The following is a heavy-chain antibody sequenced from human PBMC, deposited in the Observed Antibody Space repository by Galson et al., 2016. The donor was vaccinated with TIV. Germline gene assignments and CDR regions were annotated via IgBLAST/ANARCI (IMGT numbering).Heavy chain of an antibody. V-gene: IGHV3-30-3*01. D-gene: IGHD6-6*01. CDR2: ISYDGSNK. CDR3: ARDLGSSGYFDY. Sequence: SLRLSCAASGFTFSDYAMHWVRQTPGKGLEWVAVISYDGSNKFYADSVKGRFTFSRDNSKNTLCLQMNSLRAEDTAMYFCARDLGSSGYFDYWGHG. CDR1: GFTFSDYA. J-gene: IGHJ4*03.